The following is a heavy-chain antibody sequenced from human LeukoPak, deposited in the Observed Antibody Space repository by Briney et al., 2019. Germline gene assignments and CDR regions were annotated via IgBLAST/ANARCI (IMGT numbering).Heavy chain of an antibody. V-gene: IGHV3-30*18. CDR3: AKDQRWESPHYLDS. CDR1: GFAFVSYG. Sequence: GGSLRLSCAASGFAFVSYGMHWVRQAPGKGLEWMAVISFDGSNKYYADSVRGRFTISRDNSKNTLYVQMNSLRDEDTALYYCAKDQRWESPHYLDSWGQGTLVTVSS. J-gene: IGHJ4*02. D-gene: IGHD1-26*01. CDR2: ISFDGSNK.